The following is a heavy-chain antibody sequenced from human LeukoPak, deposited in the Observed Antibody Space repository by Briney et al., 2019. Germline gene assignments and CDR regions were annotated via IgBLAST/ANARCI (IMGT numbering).Heavy chain of an antibody. CDR2: IYTSGST. CDR3: ARDRPSSIAARSYWYFDL. Sequence: SETLSLTCTVSGGSISSYYWSWIQQPAGKGLEWIGRIYTSGSTNYNPSLKSRVTMSVDTSKNQFSLKLSSVTAADTAVYYCARDRPSSIAARSYWYFDLWGRGTLVTVSS. CDR1: GGSISSYY. D-gene: IGHD6-6*01. V-gene: IGHV4-4*07. J-gene: IGHJ2*01.